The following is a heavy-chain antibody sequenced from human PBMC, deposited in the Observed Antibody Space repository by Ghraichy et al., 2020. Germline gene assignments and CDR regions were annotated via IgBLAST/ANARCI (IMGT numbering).Heavy chain of an antibody. D-gene: IGHD3-3*01. CDR3: ARLITISGPWHYALDA. J-gene: IGHJ6*02. CDR1: GYTFTAYY. CDR2: INPNSVGT. V-gene: IGHV1-2*02. Sequence: ASVKVSCKASGYTFTAYYIHWVRQAPGQGLEWMGRINPNSVGTNYTQKFQGRVTMTRDTSISTAYMELSRLRSDDAAVYFCARLITISGPWHYALDAWGQGTTVTVSS.